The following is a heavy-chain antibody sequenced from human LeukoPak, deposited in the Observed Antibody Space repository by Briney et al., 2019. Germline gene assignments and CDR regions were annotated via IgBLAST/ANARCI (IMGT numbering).Heavy chain of an antibody. CDR1: GFTFSSYW. CDR2: INSDGSST. V-gene: IGHV3-74*01. D-gene: IGHD2-21*02. CDR3: AKNGGDYYFDY. J-gene: IGHJ4*02. Sequence: GGSLRLSCAASGFTFSSYWMHWVRQAPGKGLVWVSRINSDGSSTNYADSVKGRFTISRDNSMNTLDLQMNSLGAEDTAVYYCAKNGGDYYFDYWGQGTLVTVSS.